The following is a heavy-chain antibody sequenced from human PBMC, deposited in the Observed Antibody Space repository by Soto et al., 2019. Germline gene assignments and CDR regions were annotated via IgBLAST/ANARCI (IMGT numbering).Heavy chain of an antibody. CDR1: GYTFSTFD. D-gene: IGHD4-4*01. CDR2: MNPNSGNT. V-gene: IGHV1-8*01. Sequence: QVHLVQSGADVKKPGASVKVSCKASGYTFSTFDINWVRQATGQGLEWMGWMNPNSGNTGSAQKFPGRVTMTRNTSISTAYLELSNLRSEDTAVYFCARGYSSYYYYYMDVWGNGTTVTVSS. CDR3: ARGYSSYYYYYMDV. J-gene: IGHJ6*03.